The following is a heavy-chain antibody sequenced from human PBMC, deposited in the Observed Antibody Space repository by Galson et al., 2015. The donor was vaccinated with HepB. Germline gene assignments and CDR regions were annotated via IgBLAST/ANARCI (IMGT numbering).Heavy chain of an antibody. V-gene: IGHV5-51*01. Sequence: QSGAEVKKPGESLKISCKGSGYSFTSYWIGWVRQMPGKGLEWMGIIYPGDSDTRYSPSFQGQVTISADKSISTAYLQWSSLKASDTAMYYCARRGRFGELLYGAYYYYGMDVWGQGTTVTVSS. CDR1: GYSFTSYW. CDR3: ARRGRFGELLYGAYYYYGMDV. CDR2: IYPGDSDT. D-gene: IGHD3-10*01. J-gene: IGHJ6*02.